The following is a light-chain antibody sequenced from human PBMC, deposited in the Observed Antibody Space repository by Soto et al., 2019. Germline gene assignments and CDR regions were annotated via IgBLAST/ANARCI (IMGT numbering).Light chain of an antibody. CDR1: SGHSSYA. J-gene: IGLJ2*01. V-gene: IGLV4-69*01. CDR2: LNSDGSH. CDR3: QTWGTGILV. Sequence: QPVLTQSPSASTSLGASVKLTCTLSSGHSSYAIAWHQQQPEKGPRYLMKLNSDGSHGKGDGIPDRSSGSSSGAERYLTISSLQSEDEADYYCQTWGTGILVFGGGTKLTVL.